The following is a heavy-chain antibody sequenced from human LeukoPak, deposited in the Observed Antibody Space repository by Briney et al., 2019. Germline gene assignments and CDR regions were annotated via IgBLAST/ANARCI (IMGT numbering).Heavy chain of an antibody. V-gene: IGHV3-23*01. D-gene: IGHD3-10*01. J-gene: IGHJ4*02. CDR1: GFIFSSYA. Sequence: PGGSLRFSCGASGFIFSSYAMSWVRQAPGRGLEWVSGINNGGDRTHYADSVRGRVSISRDNGKDTLFLQMSSLRVDDTALYYCAIRACYKYGSGSPDYWGQGTLVSVS. CDR2: INNGGDRT. CDR3: AIRACYKYGSGSPDY.